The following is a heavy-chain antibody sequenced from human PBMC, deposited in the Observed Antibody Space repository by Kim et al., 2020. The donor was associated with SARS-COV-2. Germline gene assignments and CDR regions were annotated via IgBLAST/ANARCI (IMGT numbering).Heavy chain of an antibody. CDR2: FDPEDGQT. Sequence: ASVKVSCKVSGYTLTELSMHWVRQAPGKGLEWMGGFDPEDGQTIYAQKFQGRVTMTEDTSTDTAYMELSSLRSEDTAVYYCATDMSSGRPFDAWGQGTLVTVSS. CDR3: ATDMSSGRPFDA. J-gene: IGHJ5*02. V-gene: IGHV1-24*01. D-gene: IGHD3-10*01. CDR1: GYTLTELS.